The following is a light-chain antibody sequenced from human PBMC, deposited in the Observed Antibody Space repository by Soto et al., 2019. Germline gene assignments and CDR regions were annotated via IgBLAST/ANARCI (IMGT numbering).Light chain of an antibody. CDR2: KSN. J-gene: IGLJ1*01. V-gene: IGLV6-57*04. Sequence: NFMLTQPHSVSESPGKTVTISCTLSSGSIASNYVQWYQQRPGSAPTIMIYKSNQRPSGVPDRFSGSIDSSANSASLTLSGLKTEDEAEYFCQSYDNSAYVVGTGTKLTVL. CDR3: QSYDNSAYV. CDR1: SGSIASNY.